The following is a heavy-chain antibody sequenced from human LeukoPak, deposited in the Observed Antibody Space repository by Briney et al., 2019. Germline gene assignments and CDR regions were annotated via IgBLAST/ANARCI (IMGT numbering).Heavy chain of an antibody. Sequence: GGSLRLSCAASGFTFSSYEMNWVRQAPGKGLEWVSYISSSGSTIYYADSVKGRFTISRDNAKNSLYLQMNSLRAEDKAVYYCAREQWLVYYYGMDVWGQGTTVTVSS. CDR1: GFTFSSYE. CDR2: ISSSGSTI. V-gene: IGHV3-48*03. J-gene: IGHJ6*02. CDR3: AREQWLVYYYGMDV. D-gene: IGHD6-19*01.